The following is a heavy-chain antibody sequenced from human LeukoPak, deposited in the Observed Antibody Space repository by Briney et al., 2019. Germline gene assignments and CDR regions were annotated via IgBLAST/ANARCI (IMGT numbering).Heavy chain of an antibody. CDR1: GGSISSSN. Sequence: TLSLTCAVSGGSISSSNWWSWVRQAPGKGLEWVAVISYDGSNKYYADSVKGRFTISRDNSKNTLYLQMNSLRAEDTAVYYCAKSSLPEGATWGQGTMVTVSS. J-gene: IGHJ3*01. V-gene: IGHV3-30*18. D-gene: IGHD2-2*01. CDR2: ISYDGSNK. CDR3: AKSSLPEGAT.